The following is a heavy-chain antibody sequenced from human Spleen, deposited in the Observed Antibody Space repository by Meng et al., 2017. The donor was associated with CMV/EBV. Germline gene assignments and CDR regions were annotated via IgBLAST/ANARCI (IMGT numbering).Heavy chain of an antibody. CDR1: GGSISSSSYY. Sequence: ETLSLTCTVSGGSISSSSYYWGCIRQAPGKGLEWVANINQDGSQKNYVDSVKGRFTISRDNAKNSLFLQMNSLRAEDTAVYYCARVAAAGRGMDVWGQGTTVTVSS. V-gene: IGHV3-7*04. J-gene: IGHJ6*02. CDR2: INQDGSQK. CDR3: ARVAAAGRGMDV. D-gene: IGHD6-13*01.